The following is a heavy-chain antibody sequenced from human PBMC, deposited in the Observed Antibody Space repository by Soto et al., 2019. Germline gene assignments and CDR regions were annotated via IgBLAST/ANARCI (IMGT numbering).Heavy chain of an antibody. V-gene: IGHV4-34*01. Sequence: QVQLQQWGAGLLKPSETLSLTCAVYGGFVSSGSYYWSWIRQPPGKGLEWIGEMSHSGGTHFNPSLQGRVTLSVGTSKNSIPPKNSSVTGADPGFYFLARVGPGNSTTVGDAFDIWGPGTMVTVSS. CDR2: MSHSGGT. D-gene: IGHD1-1*01. CDR3: ARVGPGNSTTVGDAFDI. J-gene: IGHJ3*02. CDR1: GGFVSSGSYY.